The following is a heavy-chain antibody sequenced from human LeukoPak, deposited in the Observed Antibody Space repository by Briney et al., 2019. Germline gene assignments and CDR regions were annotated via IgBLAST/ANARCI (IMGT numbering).Heavy chain of an antibody. Sequence: EASVTVSCKASGYTFTSYGISWVRQAPGQGLEWMGWISVYNGNTNYAQKLQGRVTMTTDTSTSTAYMELRSLRSDDTAVYYCAREVYSSGWYVSYYMDVWGKGTTVTVSS. J-gene: IGHJ6*03. CDR2: ISVYNGNT. V-gene: IGHV1-18*01. CDR3: AREVYSSGWYVSYYMDV. D-gene: IGHD6-19*01. CDR1: GYTFTSYG.